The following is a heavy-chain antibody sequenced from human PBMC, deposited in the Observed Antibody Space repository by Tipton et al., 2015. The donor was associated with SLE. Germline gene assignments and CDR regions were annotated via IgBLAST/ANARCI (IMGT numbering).Heavy chain of an antibody. Sequence: TLSLTCTVSSGSISSSSYYWGWIRQPPGKGLEWIGSIYYSGSTYYKPSLKSRATISVDTSKNQFSLKLSSVTAADTAVYYCARTSGSYMDYWGQGTLVTVSS. D-gene: IGHD3-10*01. CDR3: ARTSGSYMDY. CDR2: IYYSGST. J-gene: IGHJ4*02. V-gene: IGHV4-39*07. CDR1: SGSISSSSYY.